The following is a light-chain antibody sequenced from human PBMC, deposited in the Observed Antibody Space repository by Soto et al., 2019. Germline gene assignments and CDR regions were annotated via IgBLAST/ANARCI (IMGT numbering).Light chain of an antibody. CDR1: QSIRNF. V-gene: IGKV1-39*01. J-gene: IGKJ1*01. CDR3: LQDHDDSWT. Sequence: DIQMTQSPSSLSASVGDRVTITCRASQSIRNFLNWYQQKPGKAPKVLIYAASSLQRGVPSRFSGSGSGTDFTLTISSLQPEDFATYYCLQDHDDSWTFGQGTKVDIK. CDR2: AAS.